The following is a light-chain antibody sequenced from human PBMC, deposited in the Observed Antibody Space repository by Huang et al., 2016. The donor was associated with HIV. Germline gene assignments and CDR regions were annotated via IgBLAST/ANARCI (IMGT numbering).Light chain of an antibody. J-gene: IGKJ4*01. CDR3: QQRSKWPLT. CDR2: DVS. V-gene: IGKV3-11*01. Sequence: EIVLTQSPVTLFLSPGDRATLSCRASQSSGTYLAWYQQKSGQAPRLLIYDVSNRAAGVPARFSASGSGTDFTLTIASLDPDDFAIYHCQQRSKWPLTFGGGTKVEMK. CDR1: QSSGTY.